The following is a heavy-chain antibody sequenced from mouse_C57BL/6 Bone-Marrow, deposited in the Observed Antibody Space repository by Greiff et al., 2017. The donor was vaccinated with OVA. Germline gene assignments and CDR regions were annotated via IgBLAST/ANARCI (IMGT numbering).Heavy chain of an antibody. CDR3: ARLSNSVLDY. V-gene: IGHV1-75*01. CDR1: GYTFTDYY. CDR2: IFPGSGST. D-gene: IGHD2-5*01. J-gene: IGHJ2*01. Sequence: LQESGPELVKPGASVKISCKASGYTFTDYYINWVKQRPGQGLEWIGWIFPGSGSTYYNEKFKGTAPLTVDKSSSTAYMLLSSLTSEVSAVYFCARLSNSVLDYWGQGTTLTVSS.